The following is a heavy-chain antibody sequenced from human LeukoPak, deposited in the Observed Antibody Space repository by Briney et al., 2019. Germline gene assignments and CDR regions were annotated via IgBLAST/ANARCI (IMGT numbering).Heavy chain of an antibody. D-gene: IGHD3-10*01. CDR1: GGSVSSGSYY. J-gene: IGHJ6*04. V-gene: IGHV4-61*01. CDR3: ARDKAEGVVASMDV. CDR2: IYYSGST. Sequence: SETLSLTCTVSGGSVSSGSYYWSWIRQPPGKGLEWIGYIYYSGSTNYNPSLESRVTISVDTSKNQFSLKLSSVTAADTAVYYCARDKAEGVVASMDVWGKGTTVTVSS.